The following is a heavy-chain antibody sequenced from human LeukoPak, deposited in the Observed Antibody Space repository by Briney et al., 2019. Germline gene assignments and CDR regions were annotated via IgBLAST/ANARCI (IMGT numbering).Heavy chain of an antibody. J-gene: IGHJ4*02. CDR3: ARDIYSSGWYPWDY. Sequence: PGGSLRLSCAASGFTFSSYSMNWVRRAPGKGLEWVSSISSSSSYIYYADSVKGRFTISRDNAKNSLYLQMNSLRAEDTAVYYCARDIYSSGWYPWDYWGQGTLVTVSS. CDR2: ISSSSSYI. D-gene: IGHD6-19*01. V-gene: IGHV3-21*01. CDR1: GFTFSSYS.